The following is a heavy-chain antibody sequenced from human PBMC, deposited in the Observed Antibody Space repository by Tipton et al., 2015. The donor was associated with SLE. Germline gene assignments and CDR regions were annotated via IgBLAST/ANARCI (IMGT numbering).Heavy chain of an antibody. V-gene: IGHV3-15*07. CDR3: AKDRVFASPSPYSGSYSGYYYGVDV. D-gene: IGHD1-26*01. Sequence: GSLRLSCAASGFTFSNAWMNWVRQAPGKGLEWVGRIKSKTDGGTTDYAAPVKGRVTIPRDDSKNTLYLQMNSLRAEDTSVYYYAKDRVFASPSPYSGSYSGYYYGVDVWGQGTTVTVSS. J-gene: IGHJ6*02. CDR1: GFTFSNAW. CDR2: IKSKTDGGTT.